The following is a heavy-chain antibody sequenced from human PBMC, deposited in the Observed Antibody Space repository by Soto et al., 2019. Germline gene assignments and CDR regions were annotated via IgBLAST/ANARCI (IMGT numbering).Heavy chain of an antibody. V-gene: IGHV4-31*03. D-gene: IGHD4-4*01. J-gene: IGHJ5*02. CDR2: IYYSGNT. CDR1: GGSISVGGYY. Sequence: PSETLSLTCTVSGGSISVGGYYWSWIRQHPGKGLEWIGYIYYSGNTYYNPPLKSRVSISVDTSKNQFSLKLTSVTAADTAVYYCARAGTITTSWFDPWGQGTLVTVSS. CDR3: ARAGTITTSWFDP.